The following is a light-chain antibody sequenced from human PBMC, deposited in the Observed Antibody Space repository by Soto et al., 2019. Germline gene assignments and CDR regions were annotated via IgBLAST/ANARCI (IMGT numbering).Light chain of an antibody. J-gene: IGLJ2*01. CDR2: ANN. V-gene: IGLV1-40*01. CDR3: QSYDPTLSVV. Sequence: QAVVTQPPSVSGAPGQTVTISCTGSNSNVGGGYDVHWYQQLPGSAPKLLIYANNNRPSGVPDRFSGSKSGTSASLAITGLQAEDEADYYCQSYDPTLSVVFGGGTQLTVL. CDR1: NSNVGGGYD.